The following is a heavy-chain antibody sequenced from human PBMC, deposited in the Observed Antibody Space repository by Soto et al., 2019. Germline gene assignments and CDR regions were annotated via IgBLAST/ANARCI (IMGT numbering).Heavy chain of an antibody. CDR3: TTEVPNCSGGSCYDY. CDR1: GFTFSNAW. CDR2: IKSKTDGGTT. J-gene: IGHJ4*02. V-gene: IGHV3-15*01. Sequence: PGGSLRLSCAASGFTFSNAWMSWVRQAPGKGLEWVGRIKSKTDGGTTDYAAPVKGRFTISRDDSKNTLYLQMNSLKTEDTAVYYCTTEVPNCSGGSCYDYWGQGTLVTVSS. D-gene: IGHD2-15*01.